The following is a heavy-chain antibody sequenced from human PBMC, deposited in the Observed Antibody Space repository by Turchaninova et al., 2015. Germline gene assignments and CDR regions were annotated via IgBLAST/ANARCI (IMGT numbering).Heavy chain of an antibody. D-gene: IGHD1-26*01. Sequence: EVQLVQSGAVVKMPGESLKFSCTGSGYSFPISWFGWVRQMPGKGLEGMVIIYPGDSDTRYSPSFQGQVIISADKSITTAYLQWSSRKASDTALYYCARRDSGSQGARPGFDYWGQGILVTVSS. CDR1: GYSFPISW. CDR2: IYPGDSDT. CDR3: ARRDSGSQGARPGFDY. V-gene: IGHV5-51*01. J-gene: IGHJ4*02.